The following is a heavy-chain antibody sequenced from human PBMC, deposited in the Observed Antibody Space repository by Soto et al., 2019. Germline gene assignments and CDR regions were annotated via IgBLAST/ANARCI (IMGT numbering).Heavy chain of an antibody. CDR3: ARGGDSSGYYYVVYYYYGMEV. J-gene: IGHJ6*01. D-gene: IGHD3-22*01. CDR1: GYTFTSYD. Sequence: ASVKVSCKASGYTFTSYDINWVRQATGQGLEWMGWMNPNSGNTGYAQKFQGRVTMTRNTSISTAYMELSSLRSEDTAVYYCARGGDSSGYYYVVYYYYGMEVWGQGTTVSVSS. CDR2: MNPNSGNT. V-gene: IGHV1-8*01.